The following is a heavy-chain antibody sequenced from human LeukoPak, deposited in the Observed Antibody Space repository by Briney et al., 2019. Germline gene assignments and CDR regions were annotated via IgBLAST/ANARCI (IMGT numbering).Heavy chain of an antibody. D-gene: IGHD3-3*01. J-gene: IGHJ3*02. CDR3: ARAPGDYDFWSGYPNDAFDI. V-gene: IGHV4-38-2*02. Sequence: SETLSLTCTVSGYSISSGYYWGWIRQPPGKGLEWIGSIYHSGSTYYNPSLKSRVTISVDTSKSQFSLKLSSVTAADTAVYYCARAPGDYDFWSGYPNDAFDIWGQGTMVTVSS. CDR1: GYSISSGYY. CDR2: IYHSGST.